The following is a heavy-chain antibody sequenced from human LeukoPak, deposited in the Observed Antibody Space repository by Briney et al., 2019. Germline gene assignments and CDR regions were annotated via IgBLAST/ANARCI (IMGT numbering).Heavy chain of an antibody. CDR1: GFTFSDYY. CDR3: TLHSYGNRDFDY. CDR2: ISSSGSTI. V-gene: IGHV3-11*01. Sequence: VGSLRLSCAASGFTFSDYYMSWIRQATGKSLEGVSYISSSGSTIYYADSVKSRFTTSRENAKNSLYLQMNSLKTEDTAVYYCTLHSYGNRDFDYWGQGTLVTVSS. D-gene: IGHD5-18*01. J-gene: IGHJ4*02.